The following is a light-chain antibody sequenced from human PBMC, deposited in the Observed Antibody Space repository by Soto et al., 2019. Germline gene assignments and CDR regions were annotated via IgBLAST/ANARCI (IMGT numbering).Light chain of an antibody. CDR2: EVS. V-gene: IGLV2-14*01. CDR3: SSYTSSSRYV. Sequence: QSALTQPASVSGSPGQSITISCTGTSSDVGGYNYVSWYQHHPGKAPKLMIYEVSNRPSGVSNRFSGSKSGNTASLTISGLQAEDEADYYCSSYTSSSRYVFGTGTQLTVL. J-gene: IGLJ1*01. CDR1: SSDVGGYNY.